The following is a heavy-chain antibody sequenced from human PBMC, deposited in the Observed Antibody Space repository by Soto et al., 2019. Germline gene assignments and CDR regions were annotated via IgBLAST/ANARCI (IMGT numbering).Heavy chain of an antibody. D-gene: IGHD6-13*01. V-gene: IGHV3-64*01. J-gene: IGHJ4*02. CDR2: ISTNGDST. CDR1: GFTFGSYP. Sequence: EVQLVESGGGLVQPGGSLRLSCAASGFTFGSYPMQWVRQAPGKGLEYVSAISTNGDSTFYANSLKGRFTISRDNSKNTLYLQMGSLRAEDMGVYYCAREGMSRPRWVFDYWGQGTLVTASS. CDR3: AREGMSRPRWVFDY.